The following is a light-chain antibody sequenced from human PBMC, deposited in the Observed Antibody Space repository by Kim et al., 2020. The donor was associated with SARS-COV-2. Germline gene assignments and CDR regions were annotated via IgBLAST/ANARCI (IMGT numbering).Light chain of an antibody. CDR2: DTF. V-gene: IGKV3-15*01. J-gene: IGKJ1*01. Sequence: EILMTQSPATLSVSPGERATLSCRASQSVSSNLAWFQQKPGQAPRLLIYDTFTRATGVPARFSGSGSGTEFTLTISSLQSEDFAVYYCQQYNDWRTFGQGTKVDIK. CDR1: QSVSSN. CDR3: QQYNDWRT.